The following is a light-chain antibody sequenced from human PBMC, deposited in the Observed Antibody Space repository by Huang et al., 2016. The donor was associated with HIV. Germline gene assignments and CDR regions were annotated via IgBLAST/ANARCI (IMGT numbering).Light chain of an antibody. CDR3: QQYYSYRT. CDR2: AAS. Sequence: AIRMTQSPSSLSASTGDRVNITCRASQDINNFLAWYQQKPGKAPNLLVYAASILGTGVPSRFSGSGSGTEFNLSIRCLQSEDFATYYCQQYYSYRTFGQGTQVEIK. V-gene: IGKV1-8*01. CDR1: QDINNF. J-gene: IGKJ1*01.